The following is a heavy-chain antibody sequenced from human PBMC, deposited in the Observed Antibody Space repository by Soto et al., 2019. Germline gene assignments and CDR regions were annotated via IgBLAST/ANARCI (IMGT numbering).Heavy chain of an antibody. Sequence: QVQLQESGPGLVKPSQTLSLTCTVSGGSISSGGYYWSWIRQHPGKGPEWIGYIYYSGSTYYNPSLKSRVTISVDTSKNQFSLKLSSVTAADTAVYYCAGTYSIVVVPAAISLFDYWGQGTLVTVSS. J-gene: IGHJ4*02. CDR2: IYYSGST. V-gene: IGHV4-31*03. CDR3: AGTYSIVVVPAAISLFDY. D-gene: IGHD2-2*01. CDR1: GGSISSGGYY.